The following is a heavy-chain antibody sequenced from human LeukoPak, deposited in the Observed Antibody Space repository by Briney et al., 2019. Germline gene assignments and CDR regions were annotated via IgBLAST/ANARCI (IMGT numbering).Heavy chain of an antibody. Sequence: SGTLSLTCTVSGGSISSSSYYWGWVRQPPGKGLEWIGSIYYSGSTYYNPSLKSRVTISVDTSKNQFSLKLSSVTAADTAVYYCARGRIAARNDYWGQGTLVTVSS. V-gene: IGHV4-39*01. CDR2: IYYSGST. CDR1: GGSISSSSYY. CDR3: ARGRIAARNDY. D-gene: IGHD6-6*01. J-gene: IGHJ4*02.